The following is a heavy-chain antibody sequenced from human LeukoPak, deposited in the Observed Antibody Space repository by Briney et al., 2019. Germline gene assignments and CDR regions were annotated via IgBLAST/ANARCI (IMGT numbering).Heavy chain of an antibody. Sequence: SETLSLTCAVYGGSFSGYYWSWIRQPPGKGLEWIGEINHSGSTNYNPSLKSRVTISVDTSKNQFSLKLSSVTAADTAVYYCARGRYSSGWYYWGQGTLVTVSS. V-gene: IGHV4-34*01. D-gene: IGHD6-19*01. CDR3: ARGRYSSGWYY. CDR2: INHSGST. J-gene: IGHJ4*02. CDR1: GGSFSGYY.